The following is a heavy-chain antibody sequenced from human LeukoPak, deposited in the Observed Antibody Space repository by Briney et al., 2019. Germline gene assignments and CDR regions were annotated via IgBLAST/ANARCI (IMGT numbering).Heavy chain of an antibody. CDR2: IRYDGSNK. CDR3: ARDRSVVVTAILAY. D-gene: IGHD2-21*02. Sequence: GGSLRLSCAASGFTFSSYGMHWVRQAPGKGLEWVAFIRYDGSNKYYADSVKGRFTISRDNSKNTLYLQMNSLRAEDTAVYYCARDRSVVVTAILAYWGQGTLVTVSS. CDR1: GFTFSSYG. J-gene: IGHJ4*02. V-gene: IGHV3-30*02.